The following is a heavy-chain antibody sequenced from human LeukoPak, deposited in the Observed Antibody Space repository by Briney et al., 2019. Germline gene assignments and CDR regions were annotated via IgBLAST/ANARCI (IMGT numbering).Heavy chain of an antibody. CDR1: GGTFSSYA. Sequence: ASVKVSCKASGGTFSSYAISWVRQAPGQGLEWMGRIIPIFGTANYAQKFQGTVTITTDESASTAFMELSSLRSEDTAVYYCARDSYYDILTGYELGGVNYWYFDLWGRGTLVTVSS. CDR3: ARDSYYDILTGYELGGVNYWYFDL. D-gene: IGHD3-9*01. V-gene: IGHV1-69*05. CDR2: IIPIFGTA. J-gene: IGHJ2*01.